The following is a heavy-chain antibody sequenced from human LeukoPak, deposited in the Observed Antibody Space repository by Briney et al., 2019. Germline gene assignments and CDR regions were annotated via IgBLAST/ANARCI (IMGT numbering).Heavy chain of an antibody. CDR3: ARDPSGYSANFDY. CDR1: GFAFSSYA. Sequence: GGSLRLSCAASGFAFSSYAMHWVRQAPGKGLEWVAVISYDGSNKYYADSVKGRFTISRDNSKNTLYLQMNSLRAEDTAVYYCARDPSGYSANFDYWGQGTLVTVSS. V-gene: IGHV3-30-3*01. CDR2: ISYDGSNK. D-gene: IGHD3-9*01. J-gene: IGHJ4*02.